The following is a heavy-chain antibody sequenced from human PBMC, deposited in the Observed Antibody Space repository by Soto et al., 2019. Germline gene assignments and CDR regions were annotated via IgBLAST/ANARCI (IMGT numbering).Heavy chain of an antibody. Sequence: SETLSLTCTVSGGSISSYYWSWIRQPAGKGLEWIGRIYTSGSTNYNPSLKSRVTMSVDTSKNQFSLKLSSVTAADTAVYYCARDHGRPYSSSSYYYYGMDVWGQGTTVTVSS. CDR3: ARDHGRPYSSSSYYYYGMDV. CDR1: GGSISSYY. V-gene: IGHV4-4*07. D-gene: IGHD6-13*01. CDR2: IYTSGST. J-gene: IGHJ6*02.